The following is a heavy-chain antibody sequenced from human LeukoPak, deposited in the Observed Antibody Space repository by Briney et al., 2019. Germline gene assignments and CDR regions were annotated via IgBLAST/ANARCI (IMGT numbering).Heavy chain of an antibody. CDR3: AKEGMIRGVIDY. J-gene: IGHJ4*02. D-gene: IGHD3-10*01. V-gene: IGHV4-4*07. CDR2: IYTSGST. Sequence: SETLSLTCAVYGGSFSGYYWSWIRQPAGKGLEWIGHIYTSGSTNYNPSLKSRVTMSVDTSKNQFSLKLNSVTAADTAVYYCAKEGMIRGVIDYWGQGALVTVSS. CDR1: GGSFSGYY.